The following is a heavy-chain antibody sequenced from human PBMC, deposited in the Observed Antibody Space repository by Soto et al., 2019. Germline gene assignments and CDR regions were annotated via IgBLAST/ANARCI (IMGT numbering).Heavy chain of an antibody. D-gene: IGHD6-19*01. J-gene: IGHJ4*02. Sequence: GGSLRLSCAASGFTLSTYAMTWVRQAPGKGLEWVSSISGSGGSTYYADSVKGRSTISRDNSKNTLYLQMNSLRAEDTAVYYCAKGPTEAVSGLVDYWGQGIPVTVSS. CDR3: AKGPTEAVSGLVDY. CDR2: ISGSGGST. CDR1: GFTLSTYA. V-gene: IGHV3-23*01.